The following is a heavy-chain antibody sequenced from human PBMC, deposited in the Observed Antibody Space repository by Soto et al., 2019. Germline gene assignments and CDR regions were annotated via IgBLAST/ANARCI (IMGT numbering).Heavy chain of an antibody. D-gene: IGHD2-2*01. CDR2: ISYDGGNK. J-gene: IGHJ5*02. Sequence: PGGSLRLSCAASGFIFSTYAMHWVRQAPGKGLEWVAVISYDGGNKYYADSVKGRFTISRDNSKNTLYLQMNSLRAEDTAVYYCASDCISTSCYLAILNNWYDPWGQGTLVTVSS. V-gene: IGHV3-30-3*01. CDR1: GFIFSTYA. CDR3: ASDCISTSCYLAILNNWYDP.